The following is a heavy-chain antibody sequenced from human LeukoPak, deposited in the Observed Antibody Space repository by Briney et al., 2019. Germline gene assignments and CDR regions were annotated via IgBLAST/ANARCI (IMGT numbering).Heavy chain of an antibody. D-gene: IGHD2-15*01. CDR2: IGTAGDT. V-gene: IGHV3-13*01. CDR3: ARESTGTPFDY. Sequence: GGSLRLSCAASGFTFSSYDMHWVRQATGKGLEWASAIGTAGDTYYPGSVKGRFTISRENAKNSLYLQMNSLRAEDTAVYYCARESTGTPFDYWGQGTLVTVSS. J-gene: IGHJ4*02. CDR1: GFTFSSYD.